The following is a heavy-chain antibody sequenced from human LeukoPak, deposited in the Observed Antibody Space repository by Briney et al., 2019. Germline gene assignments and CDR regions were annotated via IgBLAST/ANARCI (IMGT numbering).Heavy chain of an antibody. D-gene: IGHD6-19*01. CDR1: GFNFNTYS. CDR3: AKVPRQNGWFPLSDY. J-gene: IGHJ4*02. V-gene: IGHV3-48*01. Sequence: GGSLRLSCAASGFNFNTYSMNWVRQAPGKGLEWVSYITSSGTTMYYADSVKGRFTISRDNSKNTLYLQMNSLRAEDTAVYYCAKVPRQNGWFPLSDYWGQRALVTVSS. CDR2: ITSSGTTM.